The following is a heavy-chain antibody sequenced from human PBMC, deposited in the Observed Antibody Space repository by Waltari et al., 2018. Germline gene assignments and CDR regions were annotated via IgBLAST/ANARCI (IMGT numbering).Heavy chain of an antibody. J-gene: IGHJ4*02. CDR2: NYNDGTT. D-gene: IGHD1-26*01. CDR3: ATGRYRFFDY. V-gene: IGHV3-53*01. Sequence: EVQLVASGGGSIQPGGSLRLSCGASGFTFSSNFMSWVRQAPGKGLEWVSINYNDGTTYYGDSVKGRFTIYRDNSKSTMYLQMNTLRTEDTAVYYCATGRYRFFDYWGQGTLVTVSS. CDR1: GFTFSSNF.